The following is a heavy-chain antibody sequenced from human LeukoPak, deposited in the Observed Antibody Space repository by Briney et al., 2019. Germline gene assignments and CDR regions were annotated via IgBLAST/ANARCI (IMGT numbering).Heavy chain of an antibody. Sequence: PGGSLRLSCAASGFIFSSYEMSWVRQAPGKGLEGVSYVSSSSSSISYADSVKGRFIISRDNAKNLLFLQMNSLGAEDTATYYCARRYCSSTSCLFDYWGPGTLVTVSS. CDR2: VSSSSSSI. D-gene: IGHD2-2*01. V-gene: IGHV3-48*03. CDR1: GFIFSSYE. CDR3: ARRYCSSTSCLFDY. J-gene: IGHJ4*02.